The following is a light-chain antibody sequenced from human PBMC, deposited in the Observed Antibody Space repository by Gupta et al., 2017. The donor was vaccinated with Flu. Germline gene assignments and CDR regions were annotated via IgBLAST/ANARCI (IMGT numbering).Light chain of an antibody. V-gene: IGKV2-28*01. J-gene: IGKJ4*01. CDR2: LGS. CDR3: RQALQTPLT. Sequence: VTPGEPASISCRSSQSLLDSSGYNYLDSYVQKPGQSPQLPILLGSNRAPGVPDRYSGSGSGTDFTLKISRVEADDVGTYYCRQALQTPLTFGGGTKVEI. CDR1: QSLLDSSGYNY.